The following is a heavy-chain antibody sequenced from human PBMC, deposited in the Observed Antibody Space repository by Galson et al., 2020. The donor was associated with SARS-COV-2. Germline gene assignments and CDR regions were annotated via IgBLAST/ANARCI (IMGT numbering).Heavy chain of an antibody. CDR3: ARESYSSSIFDY. CDR1: GFTVSSNY. D-gene: IGHD6-6*01. CDR2: IYSAGST. V-gene: IGHV3-53*01. J-gene: IGHJ4*02. Sequence: GGSLRLSCAASGFTVSSNYMSWVRQAPGKGLEWVSVIYSAGSTYYADSVKGRFTISRDNSKNTLYLQMNSLRVEDTAVYYCARESYSSSIFDYWGQGTLVTVSS.